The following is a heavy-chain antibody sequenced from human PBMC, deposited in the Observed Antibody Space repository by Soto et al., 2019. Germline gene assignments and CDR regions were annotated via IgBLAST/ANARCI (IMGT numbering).Heavy chain of an antibody. CDR2: INGGGNT. Sequence: PGGSLRLSCAASGFTFSSYVMNWVRQAPGKGLEWVSAINGGGNTYYTDSVRGRFTISRDNSENTMYLQMSSLRAEDTAVYYCARARGGYGIFATGGQGTQIPLPS. CDR3: ARARGGYGIFAT. D-gene: IGHD3-3*02. CDR1: GFTFSSYV. V-gene: IGHV3-23*01. J-gene: IGHJ4*02.